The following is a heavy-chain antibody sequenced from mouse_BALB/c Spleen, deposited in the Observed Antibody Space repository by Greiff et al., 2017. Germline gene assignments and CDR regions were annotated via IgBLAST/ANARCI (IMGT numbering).Heavy chain of an antibody. CDR3: ATWDEGFAY. J-gene: IGHJ3*01. D-gene: IGHD4-1*01. CDR2: INPSTGYT. Sequence: VQLQQSGAELAKPGASVKMSCKASGYTFTSYWMHWVKQRPGQGLEWIGYINPSTGYTEYNQKFKDKATLTADKSSSTAYMQLSSLTSEDSAVYYCATWDEGFAYWGQGTLVTVSA. V-gene: IGHV1-7*01. CDR1: GYTFTSYW.